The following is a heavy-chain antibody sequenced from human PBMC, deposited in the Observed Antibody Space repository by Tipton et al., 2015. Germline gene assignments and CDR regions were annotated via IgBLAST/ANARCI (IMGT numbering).Heavy chain of an antibody. CDR1: GGSFSGYY. V-gene: IGHV4-34*01. CDR2: INHSGST. CDR3: ARRLTRIDSSGWSSNFDY. J-gene: IGHJ4*02. Sequence: TLSLTCAVYGGSFSGYYWSWIRQPPGKGLEWIGEINHSGSTNYNPSLKSRVTISVDTSKNQFSLKLSSVTAADTAVYYCARRLTRIDSSGWSSNFDYWGQGTPVTVSS. D-gene: IGHD6-19*01.